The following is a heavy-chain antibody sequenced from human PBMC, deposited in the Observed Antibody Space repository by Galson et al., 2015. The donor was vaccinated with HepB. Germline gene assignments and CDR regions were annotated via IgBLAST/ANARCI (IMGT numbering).Heavy chain of an antibody. V-gene: IGHV5-51*01. CDR1: GYSFTNYW. CDR2: IYPGDSDT. D-gene: IGHD5-24*01. CDR3: ASTDGRGWYYYGMDV. J-gene: IGHJ6*02. Sequence: QSGAEVKKPGESPKISCKGSGYSFTNYWITWVRQMPGKGLEWMGIIYPGDSDTRYSPSFQGQVTISADKSISTAYLQWSSLKASDTAMYFCASTDGRGWYYYGMDVWGQGTTVTVSS.